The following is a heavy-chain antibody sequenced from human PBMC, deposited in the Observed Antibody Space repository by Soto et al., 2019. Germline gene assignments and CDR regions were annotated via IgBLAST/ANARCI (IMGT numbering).Heavy chain of an antibody. D-gene: IGHD3-9*01. J-gene: IGHJ4*02. V-gene: IGHV3-7*01. CDR3: ARARIDWDFDY. CDR2: IKRDGSET. CDR1: GFAFSSYW. Sequence: PGGSLRLSCAASGFAFSSYWMSWVRQAPGKGLEWVANIKRDGSETYYVDSVKGRFTISRDNAKNSLYLQMDSLRAEDTAAYYCARARIDWDFDYWGQGTLVTVSS.